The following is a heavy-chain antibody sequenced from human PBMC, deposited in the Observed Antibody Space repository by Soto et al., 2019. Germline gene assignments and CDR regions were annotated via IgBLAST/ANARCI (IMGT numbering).Heavy chain of an antibody. CDR2: IIPIFGTA. J-gene: IGHJ4*02. V-gene: IGHV1-69*13. D-gene: IGHD6-6*01. Sequence: SVKVSCKASGGTFSSYAISWVRQAPGQGLEWMGGIIPIFGTANYAQKFQGRVTITADESTSTAYMELSSPRSEDTAVYYCARVRDQYSSSSYFDYWGQGTLVTVSS. CDR3: ARVRDQYSSSSYFDY. CDR1: GGTFSSYA.